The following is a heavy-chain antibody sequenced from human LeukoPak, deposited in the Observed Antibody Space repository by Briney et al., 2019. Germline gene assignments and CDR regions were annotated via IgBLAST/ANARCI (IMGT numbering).Heavy chain of an antibody. CDR2: ISGYNGNT. CDR3: ARGGRLGGYREDY. J-gene: IGHJ4*02. Sequence: ASVKVSCKASGYTFSSYGITWVREAPGQGLEWMGWISGYNGNTKYAQKVQGRVILTTDRSTSTAYMELKSLRSDDTAIYYCARGGRLGGYREDYWGQGTLVTVSS. D-gene: IGHD5-12*01. V-gene: IGHV1-18*01. CDR1: GYTFSSYG.